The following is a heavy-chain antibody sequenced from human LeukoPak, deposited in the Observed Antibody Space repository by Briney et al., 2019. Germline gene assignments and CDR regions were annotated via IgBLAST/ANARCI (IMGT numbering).Heavy chain of an antibody. D-gene: IGHD3-3*01. CDR1: GYRFTTNW. Sequence: GESLKISCKGSGYRFTTNWIGWVRQMPGKGLGWMGIIYPDDSDTRYSLSFQGQVTISADKSISTVFLQWSSLRASDSAMYYCARPQSGDYVDYWGQGTQVTVSS. V-gene: IGHV5-51*01. J-gene: IGHJ4*02. CDR3: ARPQSGDYVDY. CDR2: IYPDDSDT.